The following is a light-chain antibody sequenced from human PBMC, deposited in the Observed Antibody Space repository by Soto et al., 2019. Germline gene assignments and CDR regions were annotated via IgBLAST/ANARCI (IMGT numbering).Light chain of an antibody. CDR2: AAS. CDR3: QQYNNWPPST. J-gene: IGKJ5*01. V-gene: IGKV1-39*01. Sequence: DIQVTQSPFSLSASVGDRVTITCRASQSISRYLNWYQQKPGKAPKLLIYAASTLQSGVPSRFSGSGSGTDFTLTISCLQSEDFAVYYCQQYNNWPPSTFGQGTRLEI. CDR1: QSISRY.